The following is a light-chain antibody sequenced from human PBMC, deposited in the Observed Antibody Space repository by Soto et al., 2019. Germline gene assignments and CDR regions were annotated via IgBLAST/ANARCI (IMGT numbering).Light chain of an antibody. CDR1: SSNIGRNY. V-gene: IGLV1-47*01. J-gene: IGLJ2*01. Sequence: QSELTPSPSVSGTPGQRVNISCSGSSSNIGRNYVYWYHQFPGMAPKLLIYRDNERPSGVSDRFSGSKSGTSASLAISGLRSGDEADYHCATWDDSMGGPVFGGGTKLTVL. CDR3: ATWDDSMGGPV. CDR2: RDN.